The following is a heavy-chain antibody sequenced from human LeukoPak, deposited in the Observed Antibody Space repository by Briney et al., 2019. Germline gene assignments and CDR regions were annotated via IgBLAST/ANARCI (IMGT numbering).Heavy chain of an antibody. CDR3: ARDHGSYWYFDL. CDR2: ICDSGST. Sequence: SETLSLTCTVPGGSISSYYWSWIRKPPGKGLEWIGYICDSGSTNYTPSLKSRVTISVDTSKNQFSLKLSSVTAADTAVYYCARDHGSYWYFDLWGRGTLVTVSS. V-gene: IGHV4-59*01. J-gene: IGHJ2*01. CDR1: GGSISSYY. D-gene: IGHD3-10*01.